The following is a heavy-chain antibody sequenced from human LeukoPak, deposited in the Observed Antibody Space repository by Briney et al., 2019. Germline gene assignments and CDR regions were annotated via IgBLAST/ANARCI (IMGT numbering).Heavy chain of an antibody. J-gene: IGHJ1*01. D-gene: IGHD4-17*01. Sequence: GASVKVSCKASGYTFTSYYMHWVRQAPGQGLEWMGWINPNSGGTNYAQKFQGRVTMTRDTSISTAYMELSRLRSDDTAVYYCARVGYGPYALDFQHWGQGTLVTVSS. CDR1: GYTFTSYY. CDR3: ARVGYGPYALDFQH. CDR2: INPNSGGT. V-gene: IGHV1-2*02.